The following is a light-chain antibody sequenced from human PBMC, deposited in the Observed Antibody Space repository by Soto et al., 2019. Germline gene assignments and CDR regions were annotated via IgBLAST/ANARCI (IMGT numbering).Light chain of an antibody. Sequence: QSVLTQPASVSGSPGQSITISCTGTSSDIGGYNYVSWYQQHPGKAPKLMIYDVSNRPSGVSNRLSGSKSGNTASLTISGLQAEDEADYYCSSYTSTTTRVFGTGTKVTV. J-gene: IGLJ1*01. CDR1: SSDIGGYNY. CDR3: SSYTSTTTRV. CDR2: DVS. V-gene: IGLV2-14*01.